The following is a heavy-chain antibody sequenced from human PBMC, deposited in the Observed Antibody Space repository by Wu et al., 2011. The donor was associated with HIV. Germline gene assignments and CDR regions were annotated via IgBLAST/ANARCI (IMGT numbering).Heavy chain of an antibody. CDR3: ARGGRRSYLDV. D-gene: IGHD1-26*01. CDR2: ISPYDGDT. V-gene: IGHV1-18*01. J-gene: IGHJ6*03. CDR1: GYTFNTYA. Sequence: QVQLVQSGAEVKKPGASVKVSCKASGYTFNTYAISWVRQAPGQGLEWMGWISPYDGDTKYPQNVQGRVTMTADTSTSTAYMELRSLRSDDTAVYYCARGGRRSYLDVWGKGTTVSVSS.